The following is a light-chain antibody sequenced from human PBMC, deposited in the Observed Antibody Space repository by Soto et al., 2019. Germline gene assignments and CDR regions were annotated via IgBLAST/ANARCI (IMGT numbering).Light chain of an antibody. CDR3: QQRSNWPPRFT. CDR2: DAS. Sequence: EIVLTQPPATLSLSPGERATLSCRASQSVSSSYLAWYQQKPGQAPRLLIYDASNRATGIPARFSGSGSGTDFTLTISSLEPEDFAVYYCQQRSNWPPRFTFGPGTKVDIK. J-gene: IGKJ3*01. V-gene: IGKV3-11*01. CDR1: QSVSSSY.